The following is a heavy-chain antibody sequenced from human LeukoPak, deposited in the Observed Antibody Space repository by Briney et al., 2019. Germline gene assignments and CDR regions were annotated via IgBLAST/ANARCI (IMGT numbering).Heavy chain of an antibody. D-gene: IGHD2-2*03. J-gene: IGHJ5*02. CDR1: GFTFSSYA. CDR2: ISGSGGST. CDR3: AKVDIVVVPAAPTFDP. Sequence: PGGSLRLSCAASGFTFSSYAMSWVRQAPGKGLEWGSAISGSGGSTYYADSVKGRFTISRDNSKNTLYLQINRLRAEDTAVYYCAKVDIVVVPAAPTFDPWGQGTLVTVSS. V-gene: IGHV3-23*01.